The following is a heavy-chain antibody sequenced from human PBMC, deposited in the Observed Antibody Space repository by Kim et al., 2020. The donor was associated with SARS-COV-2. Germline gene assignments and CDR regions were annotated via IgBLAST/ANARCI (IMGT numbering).Heavy chain of an antibody. J-gene: IGHJ6*02. V-gene: IGHV4-34*01. Sequence: PSLKSRVTISVDTSKNQFSLTLSSVTAADTAVYYCATYCSGGSCYYGMDVWGQGTTVTVSS. D-gene: IGHD2-15*01. CDR3: ATYCSGGSCYYGMDV.